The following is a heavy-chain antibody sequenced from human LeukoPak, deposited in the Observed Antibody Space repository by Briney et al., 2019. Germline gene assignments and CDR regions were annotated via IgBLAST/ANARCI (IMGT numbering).Heavy chain of an antibody. J-gene: IGHJ3*02. CDR2: FVAEDGEA. CDR3: ATARFGELLFEVDAFDI. V-gene: IGHV1-24*01. D-gene: IGHD3-10*01. Sequence: ASLKDSSMVSGYTPTALSMHWGRQAPGKRLEWMGGFVAEDGEAIYAQKFQGRVTMTEDTSTDTAYMELSSLRSEDTAVYYCATARFGELLFEVDAFDIWGQGTMVTVSS. CDR1: GYTPTALS.